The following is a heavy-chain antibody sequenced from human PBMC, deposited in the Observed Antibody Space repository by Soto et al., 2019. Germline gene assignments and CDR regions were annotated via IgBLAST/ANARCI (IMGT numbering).Heavy chain of an antibody. D-gene: IGHD1-1*01. J-gene: IGHJ4*02. CDR3: ARGRYGDY. CDR1: GYTFTTYG. CDR2: ISAHNGNT. V-gene: IGHV1-18*01. Sequence: QVHLVQSGAEVKKPGASVKVSCKGSGYTFTTYGITWVRQAPGQGLEWMGWISAHNGNTNYAQKRQGRFTVTRDTSTSTAYMELRSLRSDDTAVYYCARGRYGDYWGQGALVTVSS.